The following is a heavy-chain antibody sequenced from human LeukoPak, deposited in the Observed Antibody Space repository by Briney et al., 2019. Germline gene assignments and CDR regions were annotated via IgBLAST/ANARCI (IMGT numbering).Heavy chain of an antibody. Sequence: PETLSLTCTVPGGSLSRSSYYWSWIRQPPGKGLEWIGEINHSGSTNYNPSLKSRVTISVDTSKNQFSLKLSSVTAADTAVYYCARGIAAPRNAFDIWGQGTMVTVSS. V-gene: IGHV4-39*07. J-gene: IGHJ3*02. CDR2: INHSGST. CDR3: ARGIAAPRNAFDI. CDR1: GGSLSRSSYY. D-gene: IGHD6-13*01.